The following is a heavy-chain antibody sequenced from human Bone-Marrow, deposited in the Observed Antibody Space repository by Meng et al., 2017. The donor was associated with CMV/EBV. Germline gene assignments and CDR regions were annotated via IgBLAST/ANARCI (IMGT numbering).Heavy chain of an antibody. CDR3: ARGGKGLGIAVAGLDY. Sequence: SVKVSCKASGATFSSYAITWVRQAPGQGLEWMGGIIPILGTTDYAQKFQGRVTISTDESTSTAYLELSSLRSEDTAVYYCARGGKGLGIAVAGLDYWGQGTLVTVSS. CDR2: IIPILGTT. V-gene: IGHV1-69*05. CDR1: GATFSSYA. J-gene: IGHJ4*02. D-gene: IGHD6-19*01.